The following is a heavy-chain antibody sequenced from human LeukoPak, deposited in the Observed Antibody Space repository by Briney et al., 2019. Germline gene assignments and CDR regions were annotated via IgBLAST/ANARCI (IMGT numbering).Heavy chain of an antibody. CDR1: GGSFSGYY. Sequence: PSETLSLTCAVYGGSFSGYYWSWIRQPPGKGLEWIGEINHSGSTNYNPSLKSRVTISVDTSKNQFSLKLSSVTAADTAVYYCAREEQWLIWGQGTLVTVSS. V-gene: IGHV4-34*01. CDR3: AREEQWLI. D-gene: IGHD6-19*01. CDR2: INHSGST. J-gene: IGHJ4*02.